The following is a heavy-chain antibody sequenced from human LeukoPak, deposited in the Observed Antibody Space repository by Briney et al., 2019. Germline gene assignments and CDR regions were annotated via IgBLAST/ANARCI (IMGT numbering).Heavy chain of an antibody. CDR3: ARCCSGGSCYFWFDP. D-gene: IGHD2-15*01. J-gene: IGHJ5*02. CDR2: ISSSSSYI. V-gene: IGHV3-21*01. Sequence: PGGSLRLSCAASGFTFSSYSMNWVRQAPGKGLEWVSSISSSSSYIYYADSVKGRFTISRDNAKNSLYLQMNSLRAEDTAVYYCARCCSGGSCYFWFDPWGQGTLVTVSS. CDR1: GFTFSSYS.